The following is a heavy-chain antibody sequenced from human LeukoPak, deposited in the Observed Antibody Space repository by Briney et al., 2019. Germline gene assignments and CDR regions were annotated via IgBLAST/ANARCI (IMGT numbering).Heavy chain of an antibody. V-gene: IGHV4-4*07. Sequence: PSETLSLTCTVSGGSISSYYWSWIRQPAGKVLEWIGRINTSGSTNYNPSLKSRVTMSVDTSKNQFSLKLSSVTAADTAVYYCARGVLLGYYMDVWGKGTTVTVSS. D-gene: IGHD3-16*01. J-gene: IGHJ6*03. CDR1: GGSISSYY. CDR2: INTSGST. CDR3: ARGVLLGYYMDV.